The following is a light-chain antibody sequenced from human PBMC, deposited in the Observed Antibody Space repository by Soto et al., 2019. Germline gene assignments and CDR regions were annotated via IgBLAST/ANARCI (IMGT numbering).Light chain of an antibody. CDR3: GSWDSSLSAYV. V-gene: IGLV1-51*01. Sequence: QSFLTPLPSVSAAPGQRDTIACPGNRSNIGGNSVSWYQQLPGTAPKLLIYDDDKRPSGIPDRFSGSKSGTSATLGITGFQTGDEADYYCGSWDSSLSAYVFGTGTKVTVL. J-gene: IGLJ1*01. CDR1: RSNIGGNS. CDR2: DDD.